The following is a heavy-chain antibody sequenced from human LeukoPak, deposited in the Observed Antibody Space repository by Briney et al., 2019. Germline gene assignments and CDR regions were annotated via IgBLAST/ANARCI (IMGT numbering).Heavy chain of an antibody. CDR3: AKYATRPIAGIAAAGVAFDI. V-gene: IGHV3-23*01. D-gene: IGHD6-13*01. CDR1: GFTFSSYA. Sequence: GGSLRLSCAASGFTFSSYAMSWVRQAPGKGLEWVSAISGSGGSTYYADSVKGRFTISRDNSKNTLYLQMNSLRAEDTAVYYCAKYATRPIAGIAAAGVAFDIWGQGTMVTVSS. CDR2: ISGSGGST. J-gene: IGHJ3*02.